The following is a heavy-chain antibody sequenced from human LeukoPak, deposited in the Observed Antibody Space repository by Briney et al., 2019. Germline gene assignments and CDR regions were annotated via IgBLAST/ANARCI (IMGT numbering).Heavy chain of an antibody. CDR3: ARDQDYDFWSGYLPPIHYFDY. CDR1: GFTFSDYY. V-gene: IGHV3-11*04. J-gene: IGHJ4*02. D-gene: IGHD3-3*01. Sequence: GGSLRLSCAASGFTFSDYYMSWICQAPGKGLEWVSYISSSGSTIYYADSVKGRFTISRDNAKNSLYLQMNSLRAEDTAVYYCARDQDYDFWSGYLPPIHYFDYWGQGTLVTVSS. CDR2: ISSSGSTI.